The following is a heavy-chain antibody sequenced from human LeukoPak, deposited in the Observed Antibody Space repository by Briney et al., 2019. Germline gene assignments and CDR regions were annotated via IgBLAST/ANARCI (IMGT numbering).Heavy chain of an antibody. V-gene: IGHV4-59*08. CDR1: GVSLNSYY. D-gene: IGHD6-13*01. Sequence: SETLSLSCAVSGVSLNSYYRSWIRQPPGKGLEWIGYTYYSGNPTYNPSLKSRVTISLDTTKSQFSLNLTAVTPADTPASSSARHSSSVRGWFAPWGQGPLVTVSS. J-gene: IGHJ5*02. CDR2: TYYSGNP. CDR3: ARHSSSVRGWFAP.